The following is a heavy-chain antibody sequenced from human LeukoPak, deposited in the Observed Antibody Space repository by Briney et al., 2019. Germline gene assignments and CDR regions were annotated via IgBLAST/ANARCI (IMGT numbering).Heavy chain of an antibody. CDR2: IYSGGST. Sequence: GGSLSLSCAASGFTVSSNYMSWVRQAQGKVLEWVSIIYSGGSTYYADSVKGRFTISRDNSKNTLYLQMNSLRAEDTAVYFRARGEGSGWFSRKWFDPWGQGTLVTVSS. V-gene: IGHV3-66*01. CDR3: ARGEGSGWFSRKWFDP. CDR1: GFTVSSNY. D-gene: IGHD6-19*01. J-gene: IGHJ5*02.